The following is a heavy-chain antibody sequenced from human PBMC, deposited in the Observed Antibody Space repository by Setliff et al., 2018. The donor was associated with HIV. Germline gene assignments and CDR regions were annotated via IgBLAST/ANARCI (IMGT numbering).Heavy chain of an antibody. CDR3: ARFPGSLTYFDY. V-gene: IGHV4-59*11. CDR1: GGSISSHS. J-gene: IGHJ4*02. D-gene: IGHD3-10*01. Sequence: PSETLSLTCAVSGGSISSHSWSWIRQPPGKGLEWIGCLSYTGSTNYNPSLKSRVTMSVDTSKNHFSLTLNSVTAADTAVYYCARFPGSLTYFDYWGQGTLVTVSS. CDR2: LSYTGST.